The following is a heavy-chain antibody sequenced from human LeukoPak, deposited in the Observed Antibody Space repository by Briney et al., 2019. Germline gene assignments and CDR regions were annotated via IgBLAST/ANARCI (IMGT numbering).Heavy chain of an antibody. D-gene: IGHD2-8*01. CDR1: GYTFTGYY. J-gene: IGHJ6*02. V-gene: IGHV1-2*02. Sequence: ASVKVSCKASGYTFTGYYMHWVRQAPGQGLEWMGWINPNSGGTNYAQKLQGRVTMTTDTSTSTAYMELRSLRSDDTAVYYCARDEPSRRPINVLYYYYYYGMDVWGQGTTVTVSS. CDR3: ARDEPSRRPINVLYYYYYYGMDV. CDR2: INPNSGGT.